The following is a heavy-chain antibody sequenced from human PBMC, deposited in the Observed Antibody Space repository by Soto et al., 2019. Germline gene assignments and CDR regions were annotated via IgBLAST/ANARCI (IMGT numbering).Heavy chain of an antibody. Sequence: PGGSLRLSCAASGFTFSSYAMHWVRQAPGKGLEWVAVISYDGSNKYYADSVKGRFTISRDNSKNTLYLQMNSLRAEDTAVYYCARCVCSSTSCQFDYWGQGTLVTVSS. J-gene: IGHJ4*02. D-gene: IGHD2-2*01. CDR2: ISYDGSNK. V-gene: IGHV3-30-3*01. CDR3: ARCVCSSTSCQFDY. CDR1: GFTFSSYA.